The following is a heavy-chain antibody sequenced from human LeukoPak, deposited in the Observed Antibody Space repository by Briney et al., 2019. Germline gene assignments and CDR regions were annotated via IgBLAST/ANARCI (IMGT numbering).Heavy chain of an antibody. J-gene: IGHJ5*02. CDR1: GYSITIGYY. CDR2: VHHSGST. Sequence: SETLSLTCSVGGYSITIGYYWGWIRQAPGKGLEWIGSVHHSGSTNYNPSLKSRVTISVDRSKNQFSLKLSSVTAADTAVYYCARGSSVVGATYGWFDPWGQGTLVTVSS. D-gene: IGHD1-26*01. V-gene: IGHV4-38-2*02. CDR3: ARGSSVVGATYGWFDP.